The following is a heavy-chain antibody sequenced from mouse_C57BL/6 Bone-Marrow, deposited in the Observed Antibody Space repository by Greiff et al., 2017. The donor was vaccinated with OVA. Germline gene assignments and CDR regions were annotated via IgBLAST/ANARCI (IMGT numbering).Heavy chain of an antibody. CDR1: GFTFSSYG. CDR2: ISSGGSYT. Sequence: EVQGVESGGDLVKPGGSLKLSCAASGFTFSSYGMSWVRQTPDQRLEWVATISSGGSYTYLQDSVQGRFTIARANAKNTLYLQMSSRKSEDTAMYYCARQEFGGNYPYYFDYWGQGTTLTVSS. J-gene: IGHJ2*01. V-gene: IGHV5-6*01. D-gene: IGHD2-1*01. CDR3: ARQEFGGNYPYYFDY.